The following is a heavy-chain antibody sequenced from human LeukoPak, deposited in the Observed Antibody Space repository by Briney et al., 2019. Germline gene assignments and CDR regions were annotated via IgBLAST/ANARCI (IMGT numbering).Heavy chain of an antibody. CDR3: ARGLGYCSSTSCQKGRWFDP. CDR1: GGSFSGYY. D-gene: IGHD2-2*01. J-gene: IGHJ5*02. V-gene: IGHV4-34*01. Sequence: SETLSLTCAVYGGSFSGYYWSWIRQPPGKGLEWIGEINHSGSTNYNPSLKSRVTISVDTSKNQSSLKLSSVTAADTAVYYCARGLGYCSSTSCQKGRWFDPWGQGTLVTVSS. CDR2: INHSGST.